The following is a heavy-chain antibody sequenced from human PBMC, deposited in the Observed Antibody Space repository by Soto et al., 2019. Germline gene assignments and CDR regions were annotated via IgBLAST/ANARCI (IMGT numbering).Heavy chain of an antibody. D-gene: IGHD2-15*01. CDR1: GGTFSSYT. CDR3: ARNYGYCSGGSCYSYFDY. V-gene: IGHV1-69*02. Sequence: QVQLVQSGAEVKKPGSSVKVSCKASGGTFSSYTISWVRQAPGQGLEWMGRIIPILGIANYAQKFQGRVTIPADKSTSTAYMELSSLRSEDTAVYYCARNYGYCSGGSCYSYFDYWGQGTLVTVSS. J-gene: IGHJ4*02. CDR2: IIPILGIA.